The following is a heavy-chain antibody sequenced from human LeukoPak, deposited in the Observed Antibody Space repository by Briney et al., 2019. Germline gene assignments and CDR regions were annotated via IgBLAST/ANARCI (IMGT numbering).Heavy chain of an antibody. CDR2: IHYSGST. J-gene: IGHJ4*02. CDR1: GGSISSYY. D-gene: IGHD3-22*01. Sequence: SETLSFTCTVSGGSISSYYWSWIRQPPGKGLEWIGYIHYSGSTKSNPSLKSRVTISLDTSKNQFSLKVSSVTAADTAVYYCARSSADFESSGYFDYWGQGTLVTVSS. CDR3: ARSSADFESSGYFDY. V-gene: IGHV4-59*01.